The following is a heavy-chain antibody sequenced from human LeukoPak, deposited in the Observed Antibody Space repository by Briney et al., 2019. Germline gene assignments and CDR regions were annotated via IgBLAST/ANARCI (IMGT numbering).Heavy chain of an antibody. D-gene: IGHD1-7*01. CDR3: ARVRNWNYVSRFDP. Sequence: SETLSLTCAVYGGSFSGYYWSWIRQPPGKGLEWIGEINHSGSTNYNPSLKSRVTISVDTSKNQFSLKLSSVTAADTAVYYCARVRNWNYVSRFDPWGQGTLVTVSS. J-gene: IGHJ5*02. V-gene: IGHV4-34*01. CDR2: INHSGST. CDR1: GGSFSGYY.